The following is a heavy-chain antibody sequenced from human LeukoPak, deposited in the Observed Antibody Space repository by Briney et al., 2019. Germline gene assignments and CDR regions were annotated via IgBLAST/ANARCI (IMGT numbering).Heavy chain of an antibody. J-gene: IGHJ4*02. CDR2: IYHSGST. CDR1: GGSISSGGYY. V-gene: IGHV4-30-2*05. CDR3: AQGDPGSSSEYNY. D-gene: IGHD6-6*01. Sequence: KPSETLSLTCTVSGGSISSGGYYWSWIRQPPGKGLEWIGYIYHSGSTYYNPSLKSRVTISVDTSKNQFSLKLSSVTAADTAVYYCAQGDPGSSSEYNYWGQGTLVTVSS.